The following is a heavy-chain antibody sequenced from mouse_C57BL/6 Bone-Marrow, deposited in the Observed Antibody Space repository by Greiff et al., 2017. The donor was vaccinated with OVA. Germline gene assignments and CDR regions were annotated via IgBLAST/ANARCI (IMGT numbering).Heavy chain of an antibody. CDR3: ARDASMDY. V-gene: IGHV7-1*01. Sequence: EVKVVESGGGLVQSGRSLRLSCAPSGFTFSDFYLAWVRQAPGTGLVWIAASRNKAIDYTNEYSDFVKGRFIFSRDTSQSILYLQMNALRAEDTAIYYCARDASMDYWGQGTSVTVSS. J-gene: IGHJ4*01. CDR2: SRNKAIDYTN. CDR1: GFTFSDFY.